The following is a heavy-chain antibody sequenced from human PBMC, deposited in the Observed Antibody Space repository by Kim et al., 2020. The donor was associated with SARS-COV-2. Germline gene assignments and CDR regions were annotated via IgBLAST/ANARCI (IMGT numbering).Heavy chain of an antibody. J-gene: IGHJ4*02. Sequence: LKSRVTISVDTSKNQFSLKLSSVTAADTAVYYCARGPSITMVLGVIKLDYWGQGTLVTVSS. D-gene: IGHD3-10*01. CDR3: ARGPSITMVLGVIKLDY. V-gene: IGHV4-34*01.